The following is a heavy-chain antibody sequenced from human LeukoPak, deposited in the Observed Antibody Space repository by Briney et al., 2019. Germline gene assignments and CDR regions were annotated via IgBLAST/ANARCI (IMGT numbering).Heavy chain of an antibody. J-gene: IGHJ4*02. Sequence: GGSLRLSCAASGFTFSTFGMHWVRQAPGKGLEWVAFIRYDGSSEYYADSVKGRFIISRDNSKNTLYLHMNSLRAEDTAVYYCAKDGSTYYLDYWGQGTLVTVSS. CDR2: IRYDGSSE. CDR1: GFTFSTFG. CDR3: AKDGSTYYLDY. V-gene: IGHV3-30*02.